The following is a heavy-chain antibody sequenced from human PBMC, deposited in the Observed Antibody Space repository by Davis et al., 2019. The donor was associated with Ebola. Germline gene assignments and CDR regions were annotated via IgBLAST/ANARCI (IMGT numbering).Heavy chain of an antibody. CDR1: GYTFTSYG. D-gene: IGHD6-13*01. CDR2: ISAYNGNT. Sequence: ASVKVSCKASGYTFTSYGISWVRQAPGQGLEWMGWISAYNGNTNYAQKFQGRVTITADESTSTAYMELSSLRSEDTAVYYCAREITQYSSSCWFDPWGQGTLVTVSS. J-gene: IGHJ5*02. CDR3: AREITQYSSSCWFDP. V-gene: IGHV1-18*01.